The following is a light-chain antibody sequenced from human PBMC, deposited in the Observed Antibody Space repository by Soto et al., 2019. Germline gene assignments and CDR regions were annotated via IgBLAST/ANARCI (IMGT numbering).Light chain of an antibody. CDR3: QQYSDWLT. Sequence: DIQMTQSPSTLSASVGDRVTITCRASHSISVWLAWYQQKPGKAPNLLIYKASTLQSGVPSRFSGSGSGTEFTLTISSLQPDDLTTYYCQQYSDWLTVGGGTKVDIK. V-gene: IGKV1-5*03. CDR2: KAS. CDR1: HSISVW. J-gene: IGKJ4*01.